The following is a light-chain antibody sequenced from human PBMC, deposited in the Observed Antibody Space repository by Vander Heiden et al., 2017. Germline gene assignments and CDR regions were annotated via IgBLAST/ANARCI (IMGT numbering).Light chain of an antibody. CDR1: SSNIGNNA. V-gene: IGLV1-36*01. CDR3: AAWDDSLNAWV. CDR2: YDD. Sequence: QSVLTQPPSVSEAPRQSLTIPCSARSSNIGNNAVNWYQQPPGQAPNLTIYYDDLLPSGVSDRFSGSKSGTSASLAISGLQSEDEADYYCAAWDDSLNAWVFGGGTKLTVL. J-gene: IGLJ3*02.